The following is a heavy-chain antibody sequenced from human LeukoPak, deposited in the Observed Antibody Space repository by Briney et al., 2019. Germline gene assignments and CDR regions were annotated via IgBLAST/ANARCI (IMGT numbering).Heavy chain of an antibody. J-gene: IGHJ4*02. V-gene: IGHV5-51*01. CDR3: ATRSGDGYNLPLDY. Sequence: GESLKISCTASGYSFTNYWIGWVRQLPGKGLEWMGNIYPGDSHTKYSPSFEGQITISADKSISTAYLQWSSLKASDTAMYYCATRSGDGYNLPLDYWGQGTLVTVSS. CDR1: GYSFTNYW. CDR2: IYPGDSHT. D-gene: IGHD5-24*01.